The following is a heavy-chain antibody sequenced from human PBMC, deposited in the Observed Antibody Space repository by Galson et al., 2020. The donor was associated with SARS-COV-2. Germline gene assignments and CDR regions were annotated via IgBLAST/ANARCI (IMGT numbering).Heavy chain of an antibody. J-gene: IGHJ4*02. V-gene: IGHV3-30*01. CDR3: AKSLWFGELLSPFDY. Sequence: GGSLRLSCAASGFSFSRYAMHWVRQAPGKGLEWVAVLSDDGTNAYYADSVKGRFTISRDNSKNTLYLQMNSLRVEDTAVYYCAKSLWFGELLSPFDYCGQGALVTVSS. CDR1: GFSFSRYA. D-gene: IGHD3-10*01. CDR2: LSDDGTNA.